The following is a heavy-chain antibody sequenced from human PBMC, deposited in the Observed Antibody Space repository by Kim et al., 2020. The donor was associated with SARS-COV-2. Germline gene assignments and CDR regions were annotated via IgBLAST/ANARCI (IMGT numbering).Heavy chain of an antibody. J-gene: IGHJ6*02. D-gene: IGHD3-10*01. CDR2: ISAYNGNT. Sequence: ASVKVSCKASGYTFTSYGISWVRQAPGQGLEWMGWISAYNGNTNYAQKLQGRVTMTTDTSTSTAYMELRSLRSDDTAVYYCARDRPALLWFGESSPGVYYYYGMDVWGQGTTVTVSS. CDR3: ARDRPALLWFGESSPGVYYYYGMDV. V-gene: IGHV1-18*01. CDR1: GYTFTSYG.